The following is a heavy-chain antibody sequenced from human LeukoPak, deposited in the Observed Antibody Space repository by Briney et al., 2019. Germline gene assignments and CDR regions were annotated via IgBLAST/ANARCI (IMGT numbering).Heavy chain of an antibody. CDR2: IYSGGST. V-gene: IGHV3-66*01. CDR3: ARVVYGDYGMDY. CDR1: GFTVSSNY. D-gene: IGHD4-17*01. J-gene: IGHJ4*02. Sequence: SGGSLRLSCAASGFTVSSNYMNWVRQAPGKGLQWVSVIYSGGSTYYADSVKGRFTISRDNSKNTLYLQMNSLRAEVTAVYYCARVVYGDYGMDYWGQGTLVTVSS.